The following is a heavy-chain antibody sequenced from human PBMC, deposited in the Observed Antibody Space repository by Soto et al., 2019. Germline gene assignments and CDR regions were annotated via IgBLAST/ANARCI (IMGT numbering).Heavy chain of an antibody. CDR2: ISYDGSNK. CDR3: ARDLVAALDTPNY. D-gene: IGHD6-13*01. CDR1: GFSFSNYA. Sequence: GGSLRLSCVASGFSFSNYAMHWVRQAPGKGLEWVAVISYDGSNKYYADSVKGRFTISRDNSKNTLYLEMSSLRADDTAMYYCARDLVAALDTPNYWGQGTLVTVSS. V-gene: IGHV3-30-3*01. J-gene: IGHJ4*02.